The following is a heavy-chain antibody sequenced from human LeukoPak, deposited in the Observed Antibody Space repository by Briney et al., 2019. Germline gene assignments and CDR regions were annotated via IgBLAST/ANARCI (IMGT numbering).Heavy chain of an antibody. V-gene: IGHV1-2*02. D-gene: IGHD5-18*01. CDR2: INANTGGT. CDR3: AKVRERGYSSKPFDL. J-gene: IGHJ3*01. CDR1: EDTFTGYY. Sequence: ASVKVSCKASEDTFTGYYIHWVRQAPGQGLEWLGWINANTGGTSYAQKFQAGVTITRNTSINTAYIELSRLRSGDTAVHYCAKVRERGYSSKPFDLWGQGTMVTVSS.